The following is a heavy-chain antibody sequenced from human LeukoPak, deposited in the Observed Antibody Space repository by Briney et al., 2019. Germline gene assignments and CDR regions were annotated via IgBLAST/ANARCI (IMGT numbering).Heavy chain of an antibody. Sequence: GESLKISCQGSGYSFTSYWIGWVRQMPGKGLEWMGIIYPGDSDTRYGPSFQGQVTISADKSISTAYLQWSSLKASDTAMYYCARLGSSSFSAYYGMDVWGQGTTVTVSS. CDR1: GYSFTSYW. CDR3: ARLGSSSFSAYYGMDV. D-gene: IGHD6-13*01. CDR2: IYPGDSDT. J-gene: IGHJ6*02. V-gene: IGHV5-51*01.